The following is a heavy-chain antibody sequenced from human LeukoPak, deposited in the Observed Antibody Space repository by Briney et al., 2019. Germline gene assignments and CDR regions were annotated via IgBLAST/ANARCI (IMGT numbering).Heavy chain of an antibody. CDR1: GFTLSGYS. CDR3: AELGITMIGGV. V-gene: IGHV3-21*01. CDR2: ISSSSSYI. J-gene: IGHJ6*04. Sequence: PGGSLRLSCAASGFTLSGYSMNWVRQAPGKGLEWVSSISSSSSYIYYADSVKGRFTISRDNAKKSMYLQMNSLRAEDTAVYYCAELGITMIGGVWGKGTTVTISS. D-gene: IGHD3-10*02.